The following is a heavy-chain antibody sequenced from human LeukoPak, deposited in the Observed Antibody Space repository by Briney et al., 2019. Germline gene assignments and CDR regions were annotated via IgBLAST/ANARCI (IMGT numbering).Heavy chain of an antibody. V-gene: IGHV4-34*01. J-gene: IGHJ4*02. D-gene: IGHD3-22*01. CDR1: GGSFSGYY. CDR3: ARRRTTWSRPGYDSSGPYAPIRDY. CDR2: INHSGST. Sequence: SETLSLTCAVYGGSFSGYYWSWIRQPPGKGLEWIGEINHSGSTNYNPSLKSRVTISVDTSKNQFSLKLSSVTAADTAVYYCARRRTTWSRPGYDSSGPYAPIRDYWGQGTLVTVSS.